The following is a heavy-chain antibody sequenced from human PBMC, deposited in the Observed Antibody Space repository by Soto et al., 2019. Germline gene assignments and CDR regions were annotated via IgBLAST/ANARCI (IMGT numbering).Heavy chain of an antibody. CDR3: AKDLSPVAYCGGDCWYFQH. V-gene: IGHV3-23*01. CDR1: GFTFSSYA. Sequence: GGSLRLSCAASGFTFSSYAMSWVRQAPGKGLEWVSAISGSGGSTYYADSVKGRFTISRDNSKNTLYLQMNSLRAEDTAVYYCAKDLSPVAYCGGDCWYFQHWGQGTLVTVSS. D-gene: IGHD2-21*02. J-gene: IGHJ1*01. CDR2: ISGSGGST.